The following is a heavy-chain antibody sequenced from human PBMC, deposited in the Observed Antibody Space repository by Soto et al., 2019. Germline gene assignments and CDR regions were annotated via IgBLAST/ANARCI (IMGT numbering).Heavy chain of an antibody. J-gene: IGHJ4*02. V-gene: IGHV1-69*13. CDR2: IIPIFGTA. D-gene: IGHD3-10*01. Sequence: SVKVSCKASGGTFSSYAISWVRQAPGQGLEWMGGIIPIFGTANYAQKFQGRVTITADESTSTAYMELSSLRSEDTAVYYCAREITMVRGAHVTYFDYWGQETLVTVSS. CDR1: GGTFSSYA. CDR3: AREITMVRGAHVTYFDY.